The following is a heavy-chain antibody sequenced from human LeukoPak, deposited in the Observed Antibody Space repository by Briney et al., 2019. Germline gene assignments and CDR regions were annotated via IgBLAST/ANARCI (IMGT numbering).Heavy chain of an antibody. Sequence: GGSLRLSCAASGFTFSTYAMSWVRQASGKGLEWVGRIRSKANSYATAYAASVKGRFTISRDDSKNTAYLQMNSLKTEDTAVYYCTPVSGSYSDYYYYYYMDVWGKGTTVTVSS. J-gene: IGHJ6*03. CDR2: IRSKANSYAT. D-gene: IGHD1-26*01. CDR3: TPVSGSYSDYYYYYYMDV. V-gene: IGHV3-73*01. CDR1: GFTFSTYA.